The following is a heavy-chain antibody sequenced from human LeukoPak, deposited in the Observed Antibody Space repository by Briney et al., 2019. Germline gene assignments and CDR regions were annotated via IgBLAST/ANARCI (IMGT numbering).Heavy chain of an antibody. CDR1: GGTFSSYA. CDR2: IIPIFGTA. CDR3: ARDLLRGGDCWFVP. V-gene: IGHV1-69*13. Sequence: SVKVSCKASGGTFSSYAISWVRQAPGQGLEWMGGIIPIFGTANYAQKFQGRVTITADESTSTAYMELSSLRSEDTAVYYCARDLLRGGDCWFVPWGQGTLVTVSS. D-gene: IGHD2-21*01. J-gene: IGHJ5*02.